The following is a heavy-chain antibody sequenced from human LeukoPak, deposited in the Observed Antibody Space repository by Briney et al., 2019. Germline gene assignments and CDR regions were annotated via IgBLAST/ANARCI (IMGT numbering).Heavy chain of an antibody. CDR1: GGSISSSSYY. CDR3: ARLIYYGSGSYLYYFDY. J-gene: IGHJ4*02. CDR2: IYYSGST. Sequence: SETLSLTCTVSGGSISSSSYYWGWIRQPPGKGLEWIGSIYYSGSTYYNPSLKSRVTISVDTSQNQSSLRLSSVTAADTAVYYCARLIYYGSGSYLYYFDYWGQGTLVTVSS. D-gene: IGHD3-10*01. V-gene: IGHV4-39*01.